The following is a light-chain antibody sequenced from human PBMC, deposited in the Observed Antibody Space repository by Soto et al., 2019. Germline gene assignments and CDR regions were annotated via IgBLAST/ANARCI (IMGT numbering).Light chain of an antibody. CDR1: QSVSRN. CDR3: QQYGGSPPT. CDR2: GAS. Sequence: EIVMTQSPATLSVSPGERATLSCRASQSVSRNIAWYQQKPGQAPRLLIYGASSRATGIPDRFSGSGSGTDFTLTISRLEPEDFAVYYCQQYGGSPPTFGQGTKVDIK. V-gene: IGKV3-20*01. J-gene: IGKJ1*01.